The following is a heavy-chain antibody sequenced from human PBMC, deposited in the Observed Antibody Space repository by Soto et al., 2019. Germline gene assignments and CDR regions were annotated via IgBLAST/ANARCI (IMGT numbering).Heavy chain of an antibody. J-gene: IGHJ4*02. V-gene: IGHV3-23*01. CDR1: GFTFSSYA. Sequence: LRLSCEDSGFTFSSYAMNWVRQAPGKGLEWVSSISGSGSSTYYADSVRGRFTISRDNSKNTLYLQMNSLRAEYTAVYYCARGTVKQLKFWGQGTLVTVSS. D-gene: IGHD1-1*01. CDR3: ARGTVKQLKF. CDR2: ISGSGSST.